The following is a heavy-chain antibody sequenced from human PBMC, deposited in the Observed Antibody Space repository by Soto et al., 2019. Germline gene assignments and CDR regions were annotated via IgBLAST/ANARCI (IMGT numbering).Heavy chain of an antibody. J-gene: IGHJ4*02. V-gene: IGHV3-21*06. CDR2: ISSTTNYI. Sequence: GGPLRLSCAASGFTFTRYSMNWVRQAPGKGLEWVSSISSTTNYIYYGDSMKGRFTISRDNAKNSLYLEMNSLRAEDTAVYYCARESEDLTSNFDYWGQGTLVTVSS. CDR3: ARESEDLTSNFDY. CDR1: GFTFTRYS.